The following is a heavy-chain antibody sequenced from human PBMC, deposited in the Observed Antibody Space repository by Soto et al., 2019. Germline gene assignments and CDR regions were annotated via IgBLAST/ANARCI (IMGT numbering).Heavy chain of an antibody. CDR1: GGSISSGGYY. D-gene: IGHD4-4*01. CDR2: IYYSGST. J-gene: IGHJ2*01. Sequence: QVQLQESGPGLVKPSQTLSLTCTFSGGSISSGGYYWSWIRQHPGKGLEWIGYIYYSGSTYYNPSLKSRVTISVDTSKNQFSLKLSSVTAADTAVYYCARGAQITVTTTAPHWYFDLWGRGTLVTVSS. V-gene: IGHV4-31*03. CDR3: ARGAQITVTTTAPHWYFDL.